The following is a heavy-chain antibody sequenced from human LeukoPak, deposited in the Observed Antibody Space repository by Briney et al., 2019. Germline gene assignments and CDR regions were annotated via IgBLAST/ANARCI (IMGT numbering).Heavy chain of an antibody. CDR1: GFTVSSNY. J-gene: IGHJ5*02. CDR3: ARININHILIDWFDP. CDR2: IYKGGPT. V-gene: IGHV3-53*01. Sequence: GGSLRLSCAASGFTVSSNYMSWVRQAPGKGLEWVSVIYKGGPTYYANSVKGRFTISRDGSKNTVSLQMNSLRTEDTAVYYCARININHILIDWFDPWGQGTLVTVSS. D-gene: IGHD3-3*02.